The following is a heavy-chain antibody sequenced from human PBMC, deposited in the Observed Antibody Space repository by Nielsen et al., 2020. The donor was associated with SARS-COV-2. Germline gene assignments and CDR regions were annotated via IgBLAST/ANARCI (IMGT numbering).Heavy chain of an antibody. CDR3: ARSGRGWIFDY. Sequence: ASVKVSCKASGYTFTSYGISWVRQAPGQGLEWMGWINAGNGNTKYSQKFQGRVTITRDTSASTAYMELSSLRSEDTAVYYCARSGRGWIFDYWGQGTLVTVSS. D-gene: IGHD1-1*01. V-gene: IGHV1-3*01. CDR2: INAGNGNT. CDR1: GYTFTSYG. J-gene: IGHJ4*02.